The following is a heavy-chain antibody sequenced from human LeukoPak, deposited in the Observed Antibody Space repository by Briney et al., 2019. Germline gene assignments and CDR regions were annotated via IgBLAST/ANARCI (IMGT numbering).Heavy chain of an antibody. V-gene: IGHV1-69*08. D-gene: IGHD5-12*01. Sequence: SVTVSCKASGGSFSDYSISWVRQAPGQGLEWMGRIIAILDTAHYAQKFQGRFTITADKSTTTVYMELSSLRSDDTAVYYCVRSGYDYDWFDPWGQGTLITVSS. J-gene: IGHJ5*02. CDR1: GGSFSDYS. CDR3: VRSGYDYDWFDP. CDR2: IIAILDTA.